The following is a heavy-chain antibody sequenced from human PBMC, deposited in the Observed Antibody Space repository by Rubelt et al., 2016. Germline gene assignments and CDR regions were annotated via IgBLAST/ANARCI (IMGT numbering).Heavy chain of an antibody. V-gene: IGHV1-3*01. CDR1: GYTFTSYA. D-gene: IGHD2-8*01. Sequence: QVQLVQSGAEVKKPGASVKVSCKASGYTFTSYAMHWVRQAPGQRLEWMGWINAGNGNTKYSTKFQGRCTLTRAQSPTTAYMGLGSLGSEDTGVYYCAGAQRIRVLMVYGPTFDYLGQGTLVTVSS. J-gene: IGHJ4*02. CDR3: AGAQRIRVLMVYGPTFDY. CDR2: INAGNGNT.